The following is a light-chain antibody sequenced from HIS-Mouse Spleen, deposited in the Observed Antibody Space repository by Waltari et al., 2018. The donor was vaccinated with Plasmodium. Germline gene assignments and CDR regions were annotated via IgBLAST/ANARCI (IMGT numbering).Light chain of an antibody. CDR1: SSNIGSNT. J-gene: IGLJ2*01. CDR2: SNN. Sequence: QSVLTQPPSASGTPGPRVTIPCSGSSSNIGSNTVNWYQQPPGTAPKLLPYSNNQRPSGVPDRLSGSKSGTSASLAISGLQSEDEADYYCAAWDDSLNGPVFGGGTKLTVL. CDR3: AAWDDSLNGPV. V-gene: IGLV1-44*01.